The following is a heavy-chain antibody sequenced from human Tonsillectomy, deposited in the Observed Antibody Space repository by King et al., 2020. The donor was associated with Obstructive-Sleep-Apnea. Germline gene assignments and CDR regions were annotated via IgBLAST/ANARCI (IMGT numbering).Heavy chain of an antibody. J-gene: IGHJ4*02. V-gene: IGHV3-33*06. D-gene: IGHD3-3*01. CDR1: GFTFSSYG. Sequence: VQLVESGGGVVQPGRSLRLSCAASGFTFSSYGMHWVRQAPGKGLEWVAVIWYDGSNKYYADSVKGRFTISRDNSKNTLYLQMNSLRAEDTAVYYCAKDLGRYDFWSHGVYFDYWGQGTLVTVSS. CDR3: AKDLGRYDFWSHGVYFDY. CDR2: IWYDGSNK.